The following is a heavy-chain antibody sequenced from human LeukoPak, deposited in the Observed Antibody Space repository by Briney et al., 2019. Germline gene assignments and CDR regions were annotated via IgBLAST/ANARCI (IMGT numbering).Heavy chain of an antibody. CDR3: AKERQMYYLFSEGLAFDI. Sequence: GGSLRLSCAASGFTFSSYAMHWVRQAPGKGLEWVAVISYDGSNKYYADSVKGRFTISRDNSKNTLYLQMNSLRAEDTAVYYCAKERQMYYLFSEGLAFDIWGQGTMVTVSS. V-gene: IGHV3-30-3*01. D-gene: IGHD3-10*01. J-gene: IGHJ3*02. CDR1: GFTFSSYA. CDR2: ISYDGSNK.